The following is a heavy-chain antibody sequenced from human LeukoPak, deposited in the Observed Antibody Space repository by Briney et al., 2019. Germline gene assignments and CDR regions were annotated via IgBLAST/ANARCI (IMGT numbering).Heavy chain of an antibody. CDR3: ARDLSYCGGDCYSDY. J-gene: IGHJ4*02. D-gene: IGHD2-21*02. CDR2: ISSSSSYI. V-gene: IGHV3-21*01. CDR1: GFTFSSYS. Sequence: GGSLRLSCAASGFTFSSYSMNWVRQAPGKGLEWVSSISSSSSYIYYADSVKGRFTISRDNAKNSLYLQMSSLRAEDTAVYYCARDLSYCGGDCYSDYWGQGTLVTVSS.